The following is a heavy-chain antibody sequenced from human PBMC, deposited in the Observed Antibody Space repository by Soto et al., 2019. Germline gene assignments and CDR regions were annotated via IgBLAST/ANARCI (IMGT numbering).Heavy chain of an antibody. CDR2: MSGTSADT. CDR3: AREDGGGPFDY. V-gene: IGHV3-23*01. J-gene: IGHJ4*02. CDR1: GFMVSAYA. D-gene: IGHD2-15*01. Sequence: DVHLLESGGGLVQPGGSLRLSCAASGFMVSAYAMHLVRQAPGQGLEWVSSMSGTSADTYYADSVKGRFTVSRDSSKDTLYLQLNSLRAEDTALYFCAREDGGGPFDYWGQGTLVIVSS.